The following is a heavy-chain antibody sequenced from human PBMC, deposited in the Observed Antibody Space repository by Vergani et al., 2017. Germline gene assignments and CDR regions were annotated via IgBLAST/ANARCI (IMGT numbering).Heavy chain of an antibody. CDR3: ARGLRHEGIAYDY. V-gene: IGHV4-61*01. CDR2: IYYSGST. Sequence: QVQLQESGPGLVKPSETLSLTCTVSGGSVSSGSYYWTWIRQPPGKGLECIGYIYYSGSTNYNPSLKSRVTISVDTSKNQFSLKLSSVTAADTAVYYCARGLRHEGIAYDYWGQGTLVTVSS. J-gene: IGHJ4*02. CDR1: GGSVSSGSYY. D-gene: IGHD6-13*01.